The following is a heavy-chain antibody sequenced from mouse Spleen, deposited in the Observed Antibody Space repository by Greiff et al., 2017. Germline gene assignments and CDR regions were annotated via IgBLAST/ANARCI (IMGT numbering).Heavy chain of an antibody. Sequence: QVQLKESGAELVRPGASVTLSCKASGYTFTDYEMHWVKQTPVHGLEWIGAIDPETGGTAYNQKFKGKAILTADKSSSTAYMELRSLTSEDSAVYYCTRSDGSSDYWGQGTTLTVSS. D-gene: IGHD1-3*01. V-gene: IGHV1-15*01. CDR2: IDPETGGT. CDR1: GYTFTDYE. J-gene: IGHJ2*01. CDR3: TRSDGSSDY.